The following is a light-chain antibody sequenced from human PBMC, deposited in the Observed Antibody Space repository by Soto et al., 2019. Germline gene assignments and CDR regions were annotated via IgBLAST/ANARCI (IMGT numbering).Light chain of an antibody. Sequence: DVVMTQSPLSLLVTLGQPASISCSSNQSLVHSDGIAYFSWFQQRPGRSPRRLIYKVSNRDSGVPDRFSGSGAGTDFTLKISRVEAEDVGVYYCMQGTHWPITFGQGTRLEIK. CDR1: QSLVHSDGIAY. CDR3: MQGTHWPIT. J-gene: IGKJ5*01. CDR2: KVS. V-gene: IGKV2-30*02.